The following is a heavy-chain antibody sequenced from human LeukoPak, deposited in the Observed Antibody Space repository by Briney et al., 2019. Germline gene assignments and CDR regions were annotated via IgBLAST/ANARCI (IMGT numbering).Heavy chain of an antibody. CDR1: VYTFTSYG. CDR2: ISAYNGNT. J-gene: IGHJ4*02. Sequence: ASVKVFCEASVYTFTSYGIIWVRHAPGQGLEWMGWISAYNGNTNYAQKLQGRDTMTTDTSTSTAYMELRSLRSDDTAVYYCARAKNRYCSGGSCYWYYFDYWGQGTLVTVSS. V-gene: IGHV1-18*01. CDR3: ARAKNRYCSGGSCYWYYFDY. D-gene: IGHD2-15*01.